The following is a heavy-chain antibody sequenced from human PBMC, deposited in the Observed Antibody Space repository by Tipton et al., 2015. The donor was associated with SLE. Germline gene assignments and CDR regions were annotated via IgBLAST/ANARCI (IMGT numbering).Heavy chain of an antibody. CDR2: IYYSGST. V-gene: IGHV4-31*03. J-gene: IGHJ2*01. Sequence: TLSLTCTVPGGSISNSSYYWSGIRQHPGQGLEWMGYIYYSGSTYYNPSLKSRVTMSVDTSKNQFSLKLSSVTAADTAVYYCARVSRMVRGRYFDLWGRGTLVTVSS. CDR3: ARVSRMVRGRYFDL. CDR1: GGSISNSSYY. D-gene: IGHD3-10*01.